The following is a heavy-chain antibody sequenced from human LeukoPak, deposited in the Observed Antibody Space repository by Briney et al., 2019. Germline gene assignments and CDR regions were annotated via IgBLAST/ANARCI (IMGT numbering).Heavy chain of an antibody. Sequence: ASVKVSCKASGGTFSSYAISWVRQAPGQGLEWMGRIIPILGIANYAQKFQGRVTITADKSTSTAYMELSSLRSEDTAVYYCARVIAVPSSDRNDYWGQGTLVTVSS. V-gene: IGHV1-69*04. CDR2: IIPILGIA. D-gene: IGHD6-19*01. CDR3: ARVIAVPSSDRNDY. CDR1: GGTFSSYA. J-gene: IGHJ4*02.